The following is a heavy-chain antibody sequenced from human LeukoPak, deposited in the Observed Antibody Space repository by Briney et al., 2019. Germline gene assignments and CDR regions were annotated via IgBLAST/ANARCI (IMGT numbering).Heavy chain of an antibody. CDR1: GYTFTSYD. V-gene: IGHV1-18*01. J-gene: IGHJ6*03. CDR3: ARVVVAAPRKYYYYYYYMDV. D-gene: IGHD2-15*01. CDR2: ISAYNGNT. Sequence: ASVKVSCKASGYTFTSYDINWVRQATGQGLEWMGWISAYNGNTNYAQKLQGRVTMTTDTSTSTAYMELRSLRSDDTAVYYCARVVVAAPRKYYYYYYYMDVWGKGTTVTVSS.